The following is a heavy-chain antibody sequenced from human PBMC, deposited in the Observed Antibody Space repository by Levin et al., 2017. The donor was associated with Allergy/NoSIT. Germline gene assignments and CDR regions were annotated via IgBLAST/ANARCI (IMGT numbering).Heavy chain of an antibody. J-gene: IGHJ4*02. D-gene: IGHD3-22*01. CDR1: GFTFSSYG. V-gene: IGHV3-30*03. CDR2: ISYDGSNK. CDR3: ATGFREGYDSSSEGDYFDY. Sequence: GGSLRLSCAASGFTFSSYGMHWVRQAPGKGLEWVAVISYDGSNKYYADSVKGRFTISRDNSKNTLYLQMNSLRAEDTAVYYCATGFREGYDSSSEGDYFDYWGQGTLVTVSS.